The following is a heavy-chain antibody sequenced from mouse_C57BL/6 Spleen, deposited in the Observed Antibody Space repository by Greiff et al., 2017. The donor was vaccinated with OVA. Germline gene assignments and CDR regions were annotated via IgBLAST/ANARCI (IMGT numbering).Heavy chain of an antibody. CDR3: ARSGITTVVDYFDH. CDR1: GYSFTDYN. Sequence: EVQLVESGAELARPGASVKISCKASGYSFTDYNMNWVKQSNGKSLEWIGVINPNYGTTSYNQKFKGKATLTVDQSSSTAYMQLNSLTSEDSAVYYCARSGITTVVDYFDHWGQGTTLTVSS. CDR2: INPNYGTT. V-gene: IGHV1-39*01. J-gene: IGHJ2*01. D-gene: IGHD1-1*01.